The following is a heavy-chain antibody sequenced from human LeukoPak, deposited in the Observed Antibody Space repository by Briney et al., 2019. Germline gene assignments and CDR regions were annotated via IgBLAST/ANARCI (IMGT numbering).Heavy chain of an antibody. CDR3: ARYGSGRAYYSYMDV. D-gene: IGHD3-10*01. CDR2: MSDSGST. J-gene: IGHJ6*03. CDR1: GDSISIYY. Sequence: NPSETLSLTCTVSGDSISIYYWSWIRQPPGKGLESIVYMSDSGSTNYNPSLKSRVTISVDTSKRQFSLKLSSVTAADTAVYYCARYGSGRAYYSYMDVWGKGTTVTVSS. V-gene: IGHV4-59*01.